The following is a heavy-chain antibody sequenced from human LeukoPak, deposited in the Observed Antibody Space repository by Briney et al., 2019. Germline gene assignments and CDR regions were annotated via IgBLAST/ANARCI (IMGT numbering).Heavy chain of an antibody. V-gene: IGHV3-33*01. CDR2: IWYDGSNK. J-gene: IGHJ3*02. D-gene: IGHD6-13*01. CDR3: ARGYSSSWYGVEAFDI. Sequence: PGGSLRLSCAASGFTFSSYGMHWVRQAPGKGLEWVAVIWYDGSNKYYAGSVKGRFTISRDNSKNTLYLQMNSLRAEDTAVYYCARGYSSSWYGVEAFDIWGQGTMVTVSS. CDR1: GFTFSSYG.